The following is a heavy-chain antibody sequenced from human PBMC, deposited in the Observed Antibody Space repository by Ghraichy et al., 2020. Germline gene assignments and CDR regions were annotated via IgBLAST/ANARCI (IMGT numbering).Heavy chain of an antibody. V-gene: IGHV4-34*01. CDR2: INHSGST. Sequence: SETLSLTCAVYGGSFSGYYWSWIRQPPGKGLEWIGEINHSGSTNYNPSLKSRVTILVDMSKNQFSLKLSSVTAADTAVYYCAREMLGYCTGGTCYSFDYWGQGTLVTVSS. J-gene: IGHJ4*02. CDR3: AREMLGYCTGGTCYSFDY. D-gene: IGHD2-15*01. CDR1: GGSFSGYY.